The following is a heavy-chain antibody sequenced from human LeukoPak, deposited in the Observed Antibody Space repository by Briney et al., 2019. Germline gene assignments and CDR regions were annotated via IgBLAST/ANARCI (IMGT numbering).Heavy chain of an antibody. CDR3: AGSPGRLGELSSFDY. CDR1: GYTFTGYY. V-gene: IGHV1-2*06. D-gene: IGHD3-16*02. CDR2: INPNSGGT. J-gene: IGHJ4*02. Sequence: GASVKVSCKASGYTFTGYYMHWVRQAPGQGLEWMGRINPNSGGTYYAQKFQGRVTMTRDTSISTAYMELSRLRSDDTAVYYCAGSPGRLGELSSFDYWGQGTLVTVSS.